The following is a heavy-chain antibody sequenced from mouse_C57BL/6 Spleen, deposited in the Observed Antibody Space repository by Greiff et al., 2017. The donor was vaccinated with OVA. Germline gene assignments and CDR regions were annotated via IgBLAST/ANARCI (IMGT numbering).Heavy chain of an antibody. Sequence: EVKLVESGGGLVKPGGSLKLSCAASGFTFSSYAMSWVRQTPEKRLEWVATISDGGSYTYYPDNVKGRFTISRDNAKSNLYLQMSHLKSEDTAMYYCARDSDGYDWAWFAYWGQGTLDTVSA. CDR2: ISDGGSYT. V-gene: IGHV5-4*01. J-gene: IGHJ3*01. CDR3: ARDSDGYDWAWFAY. D-gene: IGHD2-2*01. CDR1: GFTFSSYA.